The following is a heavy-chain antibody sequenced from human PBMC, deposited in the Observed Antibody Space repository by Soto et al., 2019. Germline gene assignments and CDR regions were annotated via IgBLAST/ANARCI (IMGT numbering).Heavy chain of an antibody. D-gene: IGHD6-13*01. CDR3: ARGRGAAAGHNWFDP. J-gene: IGHJ5*02. V-gene: IGHV4-59*12. CDR2: INHSEST. Sequence: ETLSLTCTVSGGSISSDCWSWIRQPPGKGLEWIGDINHSESTNYNPSLKSRVTISVDTSKNQFSLKLSSVTAADTAVYYCARGRGAAAGHNWFDPWGQGTLVTVSS. CDR1: GGSISSDC.